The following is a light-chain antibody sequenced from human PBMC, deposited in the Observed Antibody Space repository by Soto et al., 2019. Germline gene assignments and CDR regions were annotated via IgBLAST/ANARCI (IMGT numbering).Light chain of an antibody. V-gene: IGKV1-39*01. CDR1: QCISTS. Sequence: DIPMTQSPSSLSASLGDRVTITCRASQCISTSLIWYQHKLGKAPNLLIYSASSLQSGVPSRFSGSGSGTDFTLTISSLQPEDFATYYCQQSYSAPPTFGQGTKVEI. CDR3: QQSYSAPPT. CDR2: SAS. J-gene: IGKJ1*01.